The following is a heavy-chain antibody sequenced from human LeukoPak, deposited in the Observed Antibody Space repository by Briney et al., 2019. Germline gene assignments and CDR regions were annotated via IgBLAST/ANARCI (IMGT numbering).Heavy chain of an antibody. CDR3: ATTGTADGTYIFNY. D-gene: IGHD1-1*01. V-gene: IGHV4-59*01. CDR2: IYGSGST. J-gene: IGHJ4*02. Sequence: PSETLSLTCTVSGGSISSYYWSWIRQPPGKGLEWIGHIYGSGSTNYNPSLKSRVTLSVDTSKNQFSLKLSSVTAADTAVYYCATTGTADGTYIFNYWGQGTLVTVS. CDR1: GGSISSYY.